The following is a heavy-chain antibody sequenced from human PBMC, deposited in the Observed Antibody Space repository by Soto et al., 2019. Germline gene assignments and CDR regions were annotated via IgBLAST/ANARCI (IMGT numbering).Heavy chain of an antibody. V-gene: IGHV4-30-4*01. CDR1: GGSISSGDYY. Sequence: SETLSLTCTVSGGSISSGDYYWSWIRQPPGKGLEWIGYIYYSGSTYYNPSLKSRVAISVDTSKNQFSLKLSSVTAADTAVYYRARDSSGYSYGYWFDPWGQGTLVTVSS. CDR2: IYYSGST. D-gene: IGHD5-18*01. CDR3: ARDSSGYSYGYWFDP. J-gene: IGHJ5*02.